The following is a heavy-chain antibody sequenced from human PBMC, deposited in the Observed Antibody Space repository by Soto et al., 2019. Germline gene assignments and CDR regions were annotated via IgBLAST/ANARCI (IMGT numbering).Heavy chain of an antibody. CDR3: AKVRLTDYLRYAPHR. Sequence: EVQLLESGGGLVQPGGSLRLACAASGFTFNNYAMNWVRQAPGRGLEWVSIISPNGDSTYYADSVKGRFTISRDNSQTTVFLQMNSLRAEDTAIYFCAKVRLTDYLRYAPHRWGQGTLVTVSS. D-gene: IGHD2-8*01. J-gene: IGHJ3*01. V-gene: IGHV3-23*01. CDR1: GFTFNNYA. CDR2: ISPNGDST.